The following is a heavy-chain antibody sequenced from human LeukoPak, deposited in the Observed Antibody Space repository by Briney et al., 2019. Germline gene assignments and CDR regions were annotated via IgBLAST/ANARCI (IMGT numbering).Heavy chain of an antibody. Sequence: SETLSLTCTVSGGSISSYYWSWIRQPPGKGLEWIGYIYYSGSTNYNPSLKSRVTISVDTSKNQFSLNLRSVTAADTAVYYCARGSVSGYDYSAFDIWGQGTMVTVSS. CDR2: IYYSGST. V-gene: IGHV4-59*01. D-gene: IGHD5-12*01. CDR3: ARGSVSGYDYSAFDI. J-gene: IGHJ3*02. CDR1: GGSISSYY.